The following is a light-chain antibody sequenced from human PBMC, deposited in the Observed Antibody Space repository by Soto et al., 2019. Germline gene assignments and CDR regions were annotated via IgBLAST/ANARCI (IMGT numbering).Light chain of an antibody. CDR3: QQYNNWIWT. CDR2: GAS. V-gene: IGKV3-15*01. J-gene: IGKJ1*01. Sequence: EIVMTQSPATLSVSPGERATLSCRASQSVNSNLVWFQQKPGQAPRLLIYGASTRATGIPGRFSGSGFGTEFTLTISSRQSEDFAVYYCQQYNNWIWTFGQGTKVEIK. CDR1: QSVNSN.